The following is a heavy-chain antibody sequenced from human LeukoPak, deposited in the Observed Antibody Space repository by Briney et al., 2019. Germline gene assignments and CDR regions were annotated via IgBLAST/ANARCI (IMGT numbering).Heavy chain of an antibody. D-gene: IGHD3-10*01. CDR3: ARDHGHTSGLDY. J-gene: IGHJ4*02. CDR2: IWYDGSNK. V-gene: IGHV3-33*01. Sequence: GGSLRLYCAASGFTFSSYGMHWVRQAPGKGLEWVAVIWYDGSNKYYADSVKGRFTISRDNSKNTLYLQMNSLRAEDTAVYYCARDHGHTSGLDYWGQGTLVTVSS. CDR1: GFTFSSYG.